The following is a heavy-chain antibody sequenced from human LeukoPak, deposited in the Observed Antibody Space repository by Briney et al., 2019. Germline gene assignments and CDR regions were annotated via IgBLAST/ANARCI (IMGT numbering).Heavy chain of an antibody. CDR2: IYYSGGT. Sequence: SETLSLTCNVSGGSVSTYYCNWIRQPSGKGLEWIGYIYYSGGTNYNPSLKSRVTISVDPSKNQFSLELSSVTAADTAVYYCARGRHWYDYWGQGTLVTVSS. CDR1: GGSVSTYY. V-gene: IGHV4-59*02. J-gene: IGHJ4*02. CDR3: ARGRHWYDY. D-gene: IGHD2-15*01.